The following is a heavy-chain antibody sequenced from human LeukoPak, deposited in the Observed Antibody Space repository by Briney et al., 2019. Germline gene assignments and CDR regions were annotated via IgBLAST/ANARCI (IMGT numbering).Heavy chain of an antibody. CDR1: GGSINSGSYY. V-gene: IGHV4-61*02. D-gene: IGHD3-9*01. CDR3: VRHRYYDILTGHLYYFDY. Sequence: SETLSLTCTVSGGSINSGSYYWSWLRQSAGKGLEWIGRIYTSGSTNYNPSLKSRVTISVDTSKNQFSLKLSSVTAADTAVYYCVRHRYYDILTGHLYYFDYWGQGTLVTVSS. J-gene: IGHJ4*02. CDR2: IYTSGST.